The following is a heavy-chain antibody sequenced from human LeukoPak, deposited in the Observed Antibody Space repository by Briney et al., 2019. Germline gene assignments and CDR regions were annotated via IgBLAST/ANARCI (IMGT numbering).Heavy chain of an antibody. CDR3: ARDGEVARFDS. Sequence: GGSLRLSCAASGFTFSRHGMRWVRQAPGKGLEWLGAISYEGTITNYADSVKGRFTLSRDNSKNTVYLQMISLRSEDTAVYYCARDGEVARFDSWGQGTLVTVSS. V-gene: IGHV3-30*03. D-gene: IGHD3-16*01. J-gene: IGHJ5*01. CDR1: GFTFSRHG. CDR2: ISYEGTIT.